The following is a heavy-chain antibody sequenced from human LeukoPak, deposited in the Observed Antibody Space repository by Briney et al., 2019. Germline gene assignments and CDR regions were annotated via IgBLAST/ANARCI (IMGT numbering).Heavy chain of an antibody. CDR1: GYTFTSYD. V-gene: IGHV1-8*03. D-gene: IGHD3-3*01. Sequence: GASVKVSCKASGYTFTSYDINWVRQATGQGLEWMGWMDPNSGNTGYAQKFQGRVTITRNTSISTAYMELSSLRSEDTAVYYCARKPNYDFWSGSGWFDPWGQGTLVTVSS. J-gene: IGHJ5*02. CDR2: MDPNSGNT. CDR3: ARKPNYDFWSGSGWFDP.